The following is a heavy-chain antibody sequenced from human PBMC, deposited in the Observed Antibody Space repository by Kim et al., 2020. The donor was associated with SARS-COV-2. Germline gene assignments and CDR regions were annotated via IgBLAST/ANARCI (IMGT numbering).Heavy chain of an antibody. CDR3: ARQEYSSGGYWGMKSQNWFDH. CDR2: IYPGDSDT. CDR1: GYSFTSYW. Sequence: GESLKISCKGSGYSFTSYWIGWVRQMPGKGLEWMGVIYPGDSDTRYTPSFQGQVTISADKSISTAYLQWSSLKASDTAMYYCARQEYSSGGYWGMKSQNWFDHWGQGTLVTVSS. V-gene: IGHV5-51*01. J-gene: IGHJ5*02. D-gene: IGHD6-19*01.